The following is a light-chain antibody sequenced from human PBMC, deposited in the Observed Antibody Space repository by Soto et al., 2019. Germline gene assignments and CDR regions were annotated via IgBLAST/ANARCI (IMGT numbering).Light chain of an antibody. CDR3: SSYIKTTTLYV. J-gene: IGLJ1*01. CDR1: SSDVGGFDF. CDR2: EVT. V-gene: IGLV2-14*01. Sequence: QSALTQPASVSGSPGQSITISCTGTSSDVGGFDFVSWFQRRPGKAPRLIIYEVTNRPSGLSDRFSGSKSGNTASLTISGLQVEDEADYFCSSYIKTTTLYVFGSGTKLTVL.